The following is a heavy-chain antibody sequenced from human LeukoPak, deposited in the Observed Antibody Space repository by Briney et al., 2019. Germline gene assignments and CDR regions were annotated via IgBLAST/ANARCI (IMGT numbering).Heavy chain of an antibody. J-gene: IGHJ4*02. V-gene: IGHV1-46*01. CDR3: ARASIVVVPAANMYYFDY. CDR2: INPSGGST. D-gene: IGHD2-2*01. CDR1: GYTFTGYY. Sequence: GASVKVSCKASGYTFTGYYMHWVRQAPGQGLEWMGIINPSGGSTSYAQKFQGRVTMTRDMSTSTVYMELSSLRSEDTAVYYCARASIVVVPAANMYYFDYWGQGTLVTVSS.